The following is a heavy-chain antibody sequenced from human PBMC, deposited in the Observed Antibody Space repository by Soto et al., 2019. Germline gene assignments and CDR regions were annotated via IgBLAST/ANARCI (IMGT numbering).Heavy chain of an antibody. D-gene: IGHD4-4*01. CDR3: ARDWYHDYSHLFNFYHMDV. J-gene: IGHJ6*03. V-gene: IGHV3-64*01. CDR2: ISSNGGST. CDR1: GFTFSNYA. Sequence: PGGSLRLSCAASGFTFSNYAMHWVRQAPGKGLEYVSAISSNGGSTYYANSVKDRFTISRDNSNNTLYLQMGSLRAEDMAVYYCARDWYHDYSHLFNFYHMDVWGKGTTVTVSS.